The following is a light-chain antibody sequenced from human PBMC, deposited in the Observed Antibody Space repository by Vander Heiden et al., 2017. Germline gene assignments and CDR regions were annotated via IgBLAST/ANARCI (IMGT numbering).Light chain of an antibody. J-gene: IGLJ1*01. Sequence: QSALTQPASVSGSPEPSITISCTGTSSDVGGYNYVSWYQQHPGKAPKLMIYDVSNRPSGVSNRFSGSKSGNTASLTISGLQAEDEADYYCSSYTSSSTHNYVFGTGTKVTVL. CDR1: SSDVGGYNY. CDR2: DVS. CDR3: SSYTSSSTHNYV. V-gene: IGLV2-14*01.